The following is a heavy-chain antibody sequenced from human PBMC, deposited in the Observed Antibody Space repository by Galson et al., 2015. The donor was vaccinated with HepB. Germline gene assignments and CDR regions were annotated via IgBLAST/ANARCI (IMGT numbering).Heavy chain of an antibody. CDR2: ISGSGGST. J-gene: IGHJ4*02. CDR3: AKVTGKYSSGWCDY. Sequence: SLRLSCAASGFTFSSYAMSWVRQAPGKGLEWVSAISGSGGSTYYADSVKGRFTISRDNSKNTLYLQMNSLRAEDTAVYYCAKVTGKYSSGWCDYWGQGTLVTVSS. CDR1: GFTFSSYA. V-gene: IGHV3-23*01. D-gene: IGHD6-19*01.